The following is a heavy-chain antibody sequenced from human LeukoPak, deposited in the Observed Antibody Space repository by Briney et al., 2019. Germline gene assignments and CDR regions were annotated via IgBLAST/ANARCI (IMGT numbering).Heavy chain of an antibody. CDR2: IKQDGSEK. CDR1: GFTFSSYW. CDR3: ARDYSIGGSLNWFDP. J-gene: IGHJ5*02. V-gene: IGHV3-7*04. Sequence: GGSLRLSCAASGFTFSSYWMSWVRQAPGKGLEWVANIKQDGSEKYYVDSVKGRFTISRDNAKNSLYPQMNSLRAEDTAVYYRARDYSIGGSLNWFDPWGQGTLVTVSS. D-gene: IGHD2-15*01.